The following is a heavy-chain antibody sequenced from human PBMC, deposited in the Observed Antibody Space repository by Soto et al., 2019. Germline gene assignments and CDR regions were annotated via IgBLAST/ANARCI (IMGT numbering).Heavy chain of an antibody. CDR2: IVVGSGNT. CDR1: GFTFTSSA. J-gene: IGHJ4*02. CDR3: AAVGSSYGDMDY. Sequence: SVKVSCKASGFTFTSSAVQWVRQARGQRLEWIGWIVVGSGNTNYAQKFQERVTITRDMSTSTAYMELSSLRSEDTAVYYCAAVGSSYGDMDYWGQGTLVTVSS. V-gene: IGHV1-58*01. D-gene: IGHD4-17*01.